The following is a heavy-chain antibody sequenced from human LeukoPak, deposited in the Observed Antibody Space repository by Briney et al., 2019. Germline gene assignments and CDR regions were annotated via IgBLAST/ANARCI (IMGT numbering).Heavy chain of an antibody. Sequence: ASVKVSCKASGYSFTSYYIHWVRQAPGQRLEWMGWINIGNGNTKYSQNFQGRITITRDTSATTAYMDLSSLRSEDTAVYYCARRLGRSFDYWGQGTLVTVSS. D-gene: IGHD2-21*01. CDR2: INIGNGNT. V-gene: IGHV1-3*04. J-gene: IGHJ4*02. CDR1: GYSFTSYY. CDR3: ARRLGRSFDY.